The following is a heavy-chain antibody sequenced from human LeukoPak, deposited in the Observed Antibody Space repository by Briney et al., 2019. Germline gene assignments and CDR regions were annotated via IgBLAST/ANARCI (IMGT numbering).Heavy chain of an antibody. Sequence: SETLSLTCTVSGGSISSSSYYWGWIRQPPGKGLERIGSIYYSGSTYYNPSLKSRVTMSVDTSKNQFSLKLSSVTAADTAVYYCAREGNGSGSYRVFDYWGQGTLVTVSS. V-gene: IGHV4-39*07. CDR3: AREGNGSGSYRVFDY. D-gene: IGHD3-10*01. CDR1: GGSISSSSYY. J-gene: IGHJ4*02. CDR2: IYYSGST.